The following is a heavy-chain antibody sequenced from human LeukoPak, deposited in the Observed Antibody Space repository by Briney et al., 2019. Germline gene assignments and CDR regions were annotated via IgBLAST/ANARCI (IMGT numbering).Heavy chain of an antibody. V-gene: IGHV4-34*01. D-gene: IGHD3-10*01. CDR3: ARGVLWFGELLDWFDP. J-gene: IGHJ5*02. CDR1: GGSFSGYY. Sequence: PSETLSLTCAVYGGSFSGYYWSWIRQPPGKGLEWIGEINHSGSTNYNPSLKSRVTISVDRSKNQFSLKLSSVTAADTAVYYCARGVLWFGELLDWFDPWGQGTLVTVSS. CDR2: INHSGST.